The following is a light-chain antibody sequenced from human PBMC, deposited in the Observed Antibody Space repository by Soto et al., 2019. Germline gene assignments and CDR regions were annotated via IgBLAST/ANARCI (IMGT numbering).Light chain of an antibody. CDR1: QNVYNNY. Sequence: EMVFTQSPGTLSLSPGERATLSCRASQNVYNNYIAWYQQKPGQAPRTVIYGASIRATGIPDRFSGSGSGTDFTLSISRLEPGDSAVYYCQQYGSSITFGGGTKVDIK. J-gene: IGKJ4*01. CDR3: QQYGSSIT. V-gene: IGKV3-20*01. CDR2: GAS.